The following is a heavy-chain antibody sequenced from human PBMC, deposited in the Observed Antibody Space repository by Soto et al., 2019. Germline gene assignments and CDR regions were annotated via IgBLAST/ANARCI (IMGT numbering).Heavy chain of an antibody. CDR2: ISYDGSNK. Sequence: QVQLVESGGGVVQPGRSLRLSCVVSRFTFSSYGMHWVRQAPGKGLEWVAIISYDGSNKYYADSVKGRFTISRDNSKNSLYLQRNSLRVEDTYVYCCAKERVVYGGNHYFDYWGQGRLVTVAS. J-gene: IGHJ4*02. CDR3: AKERVVYGGNHYFDY. V-gene: IGHV3-30*18. D-gene: IGHD4-17*01. CDR1: RFTFSSYG.